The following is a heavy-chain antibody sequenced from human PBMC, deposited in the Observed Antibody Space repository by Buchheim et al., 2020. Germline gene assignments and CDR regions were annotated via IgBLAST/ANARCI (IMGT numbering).Heavy chain of an antibody. CDR1: GFTFSSYG. Sequence: QVQLVESGGGVVQPGRSLRLSCAASGFTFSSYGMHWVRQAPGKGLEWVAVISYDGSNKYYADSVKGRFTISRDNSKNTLYLQMNSLRAEDTAVYYCAKDPPADYWGQGTL. V-gene: IGHV3-30*18. CDR3: AKDPPADY. J-gene: IGHJ4*02. CDR2: ISYDGSNK.